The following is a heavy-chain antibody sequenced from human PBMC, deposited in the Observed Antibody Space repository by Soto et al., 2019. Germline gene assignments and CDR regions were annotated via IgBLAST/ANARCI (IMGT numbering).Heavy chain of an antibody. Sequence: GGSLRLSCVASGFTVSSNYMSWVRQAPGKGLEWVSVIYSGGSTYYADSVKGRFTISRHNSKNTLYLQMNSLRAEDTAVYYCARVFIADSGYDLFAFDIWGQGTMVTVSS. V-gene: IGHV3-53*04. CDR1: GFTVSSNY. CDR2: IYSGGST. CDR3: ARVFIADSGYDLFAFDI. D-gene: IGHD5-12*01. J-gene: IGHJ3*02.